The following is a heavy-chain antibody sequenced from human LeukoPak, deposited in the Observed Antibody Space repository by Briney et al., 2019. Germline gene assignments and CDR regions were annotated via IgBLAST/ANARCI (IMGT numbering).Heavy chain of an antibody. J-gene: IGHJ4*02. V-gene: IGHV3-33*01. CDR2: IWYDGSTK. Sequence: PGRSLRLSCAASGFSFKDTGMHWVRQTPGKGPEWLTIIWYDGSTKYYAVSVKGRFTVSRDNSKNTLYLQMNSLRAEDTAVYYCAGDRATSYFDYWGQGALVTISS. CDR1: GFSFKDTG. D-gene: IGHD1-26*01. CDR3: AGDRATSYFDY.